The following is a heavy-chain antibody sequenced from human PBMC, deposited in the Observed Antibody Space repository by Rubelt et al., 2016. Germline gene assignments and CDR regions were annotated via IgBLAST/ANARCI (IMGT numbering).Heavy chain of an antibody. J-gene: IGHJ6*02. CDR1: GGSISSSSYY. D-gene: IGHD4-11*01. CDR2: IYFRGST. Sequence: QLQLQESGPGLVKPSETLSLTCTVSGGSISSSSYYWGWTRQPPGKGLEWIGSIYFRGSTYYNPSLKSRVTISVDTSKNQFSLKRSSVTAADTAVYYCARYSNYYGMDVWGQGTTVTVSS. V-gene: IGHV4-39*07. CDR3: ARYSNYYGMDV.